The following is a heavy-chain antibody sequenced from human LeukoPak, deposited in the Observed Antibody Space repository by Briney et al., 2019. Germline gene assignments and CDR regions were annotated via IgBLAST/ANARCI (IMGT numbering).Heavy chain of an antibody. Sequence: ASVKVSCKASGYTFTSYAMNWVRQAPGQGLEWMGWINTNTGNPTYAQGFTGRFVFSLDTSVSTAYLQISSLKAEDTAVYYCARVGYTAETYNWFDPWGQGTLVTVSS. V-gene: IGHV7-4-1*02. CDR1: GYTFTSYA. CDR2: INTNTGNP. D-gene: IGHD2-2*02. J-gene: IGHJ5*02. CDR3: ARVGYTAETYNWFDP.